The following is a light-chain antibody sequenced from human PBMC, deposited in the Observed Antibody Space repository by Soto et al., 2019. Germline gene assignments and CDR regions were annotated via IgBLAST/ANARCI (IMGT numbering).Light chain of an antibody. CDR1: SGVVGLYDY. CDR3: SSYTSDSSYV. Sequence: QAALTQPASVSESPGQSITISCTGTSGVVGLYDYVSWYQQHPGKAPQLMIYAVSNRPSGVSNRFSASKSGNTASLFISGLQAEDEADYYCSSYTSDSSYVFGSGTKVTVL. CDR2: AVS. V-gene: IGLV2-14*01. J-gene: IGLJ1*01.